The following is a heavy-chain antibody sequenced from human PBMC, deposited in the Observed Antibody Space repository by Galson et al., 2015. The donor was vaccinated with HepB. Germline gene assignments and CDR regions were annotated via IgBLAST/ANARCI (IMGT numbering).Heavy chain of an antibody. V-gene: IGHV3-7*03. J-gene: IGHJ6*02. D-gene: IGHD3-10*01. CDR2: INPDGSEK. CDR3: ARRISLVRGIITKPDYYYGMDV. Sequence: SLRLSCAGSEFPFSSYWMNWVRQAPGKGLEWVANINPDGSEKSYVASLRGRFTVSRDNDKNALYLQMDSLRAEDTAVYYCARRISLVRGIITKPDYYYGMDVWGQGTTVTVAS. CDR1: EFPFSSYW.